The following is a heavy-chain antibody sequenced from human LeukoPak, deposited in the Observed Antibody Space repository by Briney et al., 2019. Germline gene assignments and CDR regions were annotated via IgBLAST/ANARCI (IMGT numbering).Heavy chain of an antibody. CDR3: AKQLVPELPSVTLFDY. CDR2: IRSKANNYAT. D-gene: IGHD4-23*01. J-gene: IGHJ4*02. CDR1: GFTFSSYG. Sequence: GGSLRLSCAASGFTFSSYGMQWVRQASGKGLEWVGRIRSKANNYATTYAASVKGRFTISRDDSKNTTYLQMNSLKTEDTAVYYCAKQLVPELPSVTLFDYWGQGTLVTVSS. V-gene: IGHV3-73*01.